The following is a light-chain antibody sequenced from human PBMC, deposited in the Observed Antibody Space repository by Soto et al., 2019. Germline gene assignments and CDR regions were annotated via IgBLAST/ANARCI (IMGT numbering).Light chain of an antibody. CDR1: SSDVGGYNY. CDR2: DVS. Sequence: QSVLTQPASVSGSPGQSIAISCTGTSSDVGGYNYVSWYQQHPGTAPKLMIYDVSNRPSGVSDRFSGSKSGNTASLTISGIQAEDEADYYCSSYTSTSTYVFGTGTQLTVL. V-gene: IGLV2-14*01. J-gene: IGLJ1*01. CDR3: SSYTSTSTYV.